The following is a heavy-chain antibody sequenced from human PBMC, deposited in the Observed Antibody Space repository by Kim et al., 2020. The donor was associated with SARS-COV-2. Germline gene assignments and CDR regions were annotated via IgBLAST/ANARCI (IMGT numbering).Heavy chain of an antibody. Sequence: KYYADAVKGRFTISRDNSKNTLYLQMNSLRAEDTAVYYCEKDANSSGIQHWGQGTLVTVSS. CDR3: EKDANSSGIQH. CDR2: K. V-gene: IGHV3-33*06. J-gene: IGHJ1*01. D-gene: IGHD6-19*01.